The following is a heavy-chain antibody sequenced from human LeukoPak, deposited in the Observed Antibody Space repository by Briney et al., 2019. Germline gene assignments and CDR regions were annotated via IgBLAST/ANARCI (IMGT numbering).Heavy chain of an antibody. CDR2: ISGSGGST. Sequence: GGSLRLSCAASGFTLSSYAMSWVRQAPGKGLEWVSAISGSGGSTYYADSVKGRFTISRDNSKNTLYLQMNSLRAEDTAVYYCAKDRFEYSSSSSPLDYWGQGTLVTVSS. CDR3: AKDRFEYSSSSSPLDY. V-gene: IGHV3-23*01. CDR1: GFTLSSYA. J-gene: IGHJ4*02. D-gene: IGHD6-6*01.